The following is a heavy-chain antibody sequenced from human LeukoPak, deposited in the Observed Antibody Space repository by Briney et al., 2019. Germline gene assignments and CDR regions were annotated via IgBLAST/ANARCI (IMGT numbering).Heavy chain of an antibody. CDR2: IYSGGDT. CDR1: EIIVSRSH. V-gene: IGHV3-53*01. Sequence: GGSLRLSCAASEIIVSRSHVIWVRQAPGKGRGWVSVIYSGGDTYYADSVKGRFTTSRHNFKNTVYLQMNNLRVEDTAVYYCARDVGGDGYSKFDYWGQGTLVTVSS. D-gene: IGHD5-24*01. J-gene: IGHJ4*02. CDR3: ARDVGGDGYSKFDY.